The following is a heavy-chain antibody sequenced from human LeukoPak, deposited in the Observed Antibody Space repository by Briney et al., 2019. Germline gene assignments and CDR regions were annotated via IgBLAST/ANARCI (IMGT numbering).Heavy chain of an antibody. CDR3: ARVEPRPLETNGMDV. CDR2: IIPILGIA. CDR1: GGTFSSYA. V-gene: IGHV1-69*04. D-gene: IGHD6-25*01. J-gene: IGHJ6*02. Sequence: ASVKVSCKASGGTFSSYAISWVRQAPGQGLEWRGRIIPILGIANYAQKFQGRVTSTADKSTSTAYMELSSLRSEDTAVYYCARVEPRPLETNGMDVWGQGTTVTVSS.